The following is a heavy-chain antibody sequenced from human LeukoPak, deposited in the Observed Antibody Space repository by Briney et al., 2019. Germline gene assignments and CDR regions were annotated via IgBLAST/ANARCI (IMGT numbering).Heavy chain of an antibody. CDR1: GFTFSSYG. J-gene: IGHJ4*02. Sequence: GGSLRLSCAASGFTFSSYGMHWVRQAPGKGLEWVAFIRYDGSNKYYADSVKGRFTISRDNSKNTLYLQMNSLRAEDTAVYYCAKDESLYSSGWCHDYWGQGILVTVSS. V-gene: IGHV3-30*02. CDR2: IRYDGSNK. D-gene: IGHD6-19*01. CDR3: AKDESLYSSGWCHDY.